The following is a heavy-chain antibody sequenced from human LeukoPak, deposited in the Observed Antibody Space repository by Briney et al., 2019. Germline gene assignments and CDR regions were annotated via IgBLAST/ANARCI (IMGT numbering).Heavy chain of an antibody. CDR3: ATKYSAGWLFDY. D-gene: IGHD5-12*01. CDR2: IDNDGPYI. Sequence: GGALRLSCAASGFTFSSYTMNWVRQAPGKGLEWFSSIDNDGPYIYYADSVKGRFTLSRDNAENSVHLQMISLRAEDTAVYYCATKYSAGWLFDYWGQGTLVTVSS. V-gene: IGHV3-21*01. CDR1: GFTFSSYT. J-gene: IGHJ4*02.